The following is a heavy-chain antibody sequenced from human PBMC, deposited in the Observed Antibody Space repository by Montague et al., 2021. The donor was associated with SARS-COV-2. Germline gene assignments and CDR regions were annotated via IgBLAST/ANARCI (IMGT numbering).Heavy chain of an antibody. CDR2: ISDSGST. V-gene: IGHV4-59*08. J-gene: IGHJ4*02. CDR3: ARHYSATLPAVY. CDR1: GGSISSFY. Sequence: SETLSLTCTVSGGSISSFYWSWFRQPPGKGLEWIGYISDSGSTNYNPSLTSRVTMSVDTSKNQFSLKVNAVTAADTAGYSCARHYSATLPAVYWGQGTLVTVSS. D-gene: IGHD2-15*01.